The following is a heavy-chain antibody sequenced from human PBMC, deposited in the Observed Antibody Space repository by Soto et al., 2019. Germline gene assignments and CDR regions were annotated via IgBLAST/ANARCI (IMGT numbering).Heavy chain of an antibody. Sequence: GGSLRLSCSASGFTFSIYAMHWVRQAPGKGLQYVSAISSNGGTTYYADSVKGRCTITRDNSKNTVYLQMSSLRAEDTAVYYCAKDGTPYDFWSCYFSNFDAWGQGTLVTVSS. CDR3: AKDGTPYDFWSCYFSNFDA. CDR2: ISSNGGTT. V-gene: IGHV3-64D*06. J-gene: IGHJ4*02. D-gene: IGHD3-3*01. CDR1: GFTFSIYA.